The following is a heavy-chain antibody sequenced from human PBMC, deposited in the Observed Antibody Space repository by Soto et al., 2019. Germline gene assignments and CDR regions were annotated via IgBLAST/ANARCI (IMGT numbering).Heavy chain of an antibody. Sequence: EVQPVESGGGLVQPGRSLRLSCAASGFTFDDYAMHWVRQAPGKGLVWVSGISCNRGSLGYADSVKGRFTISRDNAKNSLYLQMNSLRAEDTALYYCAKGSYDFWSGQPNDYWGRGTLVTVSS. CDR1: GFTFDDYA. D-gene: IGHD3-3*01. CDR3: AKGSYDFWSGQPNDY. J-gene: IGHJ4*02. V-gene: IGHV3-9*01. CDR2: ISCNRGSL.